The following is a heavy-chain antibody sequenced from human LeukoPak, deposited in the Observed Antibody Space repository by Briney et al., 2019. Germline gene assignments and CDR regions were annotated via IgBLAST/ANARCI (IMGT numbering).Heavy chain of an antibody. D-gene: IGHD3-10*01. V-gene: IGHV3-73*01. CDR3: TRLRGEKASGDY. CDR2: IRSKTNNYAT. CDR1: GLTFSGSA. Sequence: QTGGSLRLSCAASGLTFSGSAMHWVRQASGKGLEWVGRIRSKTNNYATEYAVSVKGRFIISRDDSKNTVFLQMNSLTTEDTAVYYCTRLRGEKASGDYWGQGTLVTVSS. J-gene: IGHJ4*02.